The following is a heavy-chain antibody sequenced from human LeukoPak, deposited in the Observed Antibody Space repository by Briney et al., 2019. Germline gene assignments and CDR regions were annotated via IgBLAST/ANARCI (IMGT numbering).Heavy chain of an antibody. D-gene: IGHD2-2*01. V-gene: IGHV3-21*01. Sequence: PGGSPRLSCAASGFTFSSYSMNWVRQAPGKGLEWVSSISSSSYIYYADSVKGRFTISRDNAKNSLYLQMNSLRAEDTAVYYCARAAVLGCSSTSCYSNYWGQGTLVTVSS. CDR3: ARAAVLGCSSTSCYSNY. J-gene: IGHJ4*02. CDR1: GFTFSSYS. CDR2: ISSSSYI.